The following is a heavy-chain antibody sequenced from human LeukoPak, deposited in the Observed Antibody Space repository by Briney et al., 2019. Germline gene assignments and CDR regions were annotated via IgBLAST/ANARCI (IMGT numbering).Heavy chain of an antibody. CDR3: ARDGDPGIAAAGRGFDY. D-gene: IGHD6-13*01. J-gene: IGHJ4*02. CDR1: SYTFTSYG. V-gene: IGHV1-18*01. Sequence: GASVKVSCKASSYTFTSYGISWVRQAPGQGLEWMGWISAYNGNTNYAQKLQGRVTMTTDTSTSTAYMELRSLRSDDTAVYYCARDGDPGIAAAGRGFDYWGQGTLVTVSS. CDR2: ISAYNGNT.